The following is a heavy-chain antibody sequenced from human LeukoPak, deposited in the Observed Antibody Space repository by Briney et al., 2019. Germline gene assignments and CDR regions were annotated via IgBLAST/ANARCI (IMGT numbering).Heavy chain of an antibody. V-gene: IGHV4-39*07. CDR2: IYYSGST. J-gene: IGHJ6*03. CDR1: GGSISSSSYY. Sequence: PSETLSLTCTVSGGSISSSSYYWGWIRQPPGEGLEWIGSIYYSGSTYYNPSLKSRVTISVDTSKNQFSLKLSSVTAADTAVYYCARDRGYYYYMDVWGKGTTVTVSS. CDR3: ARDRGYYYYMDV.